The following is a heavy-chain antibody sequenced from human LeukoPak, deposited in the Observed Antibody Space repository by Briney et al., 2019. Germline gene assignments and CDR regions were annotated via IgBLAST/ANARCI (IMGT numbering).Heavy chain of an antibody. V-gene: IGHV4-34*01. CDR3: ARVVRRGITMVRGVIFHFDY. CDR2: INHSGST. CDR1: GGSFSGYY. J-gene: IGHJ4*02. D-gene: IGHD3-10*01. Sequence: SSETMSLTCALYGGSFSGYYWSWIRPPPGKGLEWVGEINHSGSTNYNPSLKSRVTISVDTSKNQFSLKLSSVTAADTAVYYCARVVRRGITMVRGVIFHFDYWGQGTLVTVSS.